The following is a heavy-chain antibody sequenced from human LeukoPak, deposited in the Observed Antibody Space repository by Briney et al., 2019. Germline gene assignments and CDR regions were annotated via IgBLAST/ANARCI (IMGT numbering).Heavy chain of an antibody. J-gene: IGHJ4*02. CDR1: GFTFSSYA. V-gene: IGHV3-74*01. Sequence: PGGSLRLSCAASGFTFSSYAMHWVRQTPGKGLVWVSRINSGGSGTSYAASVEGRFTISRDNAKNTLYLQMNSLRAEDTAVYYCATSLGPLTEYWGQGTLVTVSS. CDR2: INSGGSGT. D-gene: IGHD7-27*01. CDR3: ATSLGPLTEY.